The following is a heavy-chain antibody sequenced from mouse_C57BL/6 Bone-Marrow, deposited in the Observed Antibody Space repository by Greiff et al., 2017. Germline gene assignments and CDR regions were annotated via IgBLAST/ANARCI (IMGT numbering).Heavy chain of an antibody. CDR1: GYTFTSYG. Sequence: QVQLKESGAELARPGASVKLSCKASGYTFTSYGISWVKQRTGQGLEWIGEIYPRSGNTYYNEKFKGKATLTAAKSSSTAYMELRSLTSEDSAVYFCARTLYYGSSWFAYWGQGTLGTVSA. CDR2: IYPRSGNT. J-gene: IGHJ3*01. D-gene: IGHD1-1*01. V-gene: IGHV1-81*01. CDR3: ARTLYYGSSWFAY.